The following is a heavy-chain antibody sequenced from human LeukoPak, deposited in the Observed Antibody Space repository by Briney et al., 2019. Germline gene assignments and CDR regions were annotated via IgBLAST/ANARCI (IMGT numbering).Heavy chain of an antibody. CDR1: GGSFSGYY. J-gene: IGHJ6*03. D-gene: IGHD3-22*01. Sequence: PSETLSLTCAVYGGSFSGYYWSWIRQPPGKGLEWIGEINHSGSTNYNPSLKSRVAISVDTSKNQFSLKLSSVTAADTAVYYCARGGSGSMNPDYYYYMDVWGKGTTVTVSS. V-gene: IGHV4-34*01. CDR3: ARGGSGSMNPDYYYYMDV. CDR2: INHSGST.